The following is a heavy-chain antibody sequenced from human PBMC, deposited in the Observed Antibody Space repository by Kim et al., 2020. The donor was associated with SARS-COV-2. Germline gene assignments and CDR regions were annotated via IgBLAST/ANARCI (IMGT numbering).Heavy chain of an antibody. CDR2: IRNKAYSQTT. V-gene: IGHV3-72*01. Sequence: GGSLRLSCAGSGFTFSDHYMDWVRQAPGKGLEWVGRIRNKAYSQTTEYAASVKGRFTISRDDAKNSLHLQMNSLKTEDTAVYYCTRGSVGNNWNADDWFDPWGQGTLVTVSS. J-gene: IGHJ5*02. CDR1: GFTFSDHY. D-gene: IGHD1-1*01. CDR3: TRGSVGNNWNADDWFDP.